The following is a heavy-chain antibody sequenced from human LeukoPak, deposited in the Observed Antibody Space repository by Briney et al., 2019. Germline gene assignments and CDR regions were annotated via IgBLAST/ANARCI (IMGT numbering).Heavy chain of an antibody. CDR2: IASDGSNT. CDR3: ARGRPHGNDY. J-gene: IGHJ4*02. D-gene: IGHD4-23*01. CDR1: GFTFSSYW. V-gene: IGHV3-74*01. Sequence: GGSLRLSCAASGFTFSSYWMNWVRQAPGKGLVWVSRIASDGSNTTYADSVKGRFSISRDNAKNTLYLQMSSLRVEDTAVYYCARGRPHGNDYWGQGTLVTVSS.